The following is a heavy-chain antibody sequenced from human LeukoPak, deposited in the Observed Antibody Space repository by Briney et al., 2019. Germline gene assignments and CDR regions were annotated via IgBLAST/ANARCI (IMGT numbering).Heavy chain of an antibody. CDR1: GGPISSYY. J-gene: IGHJ5*02. V-gene: IGHV4-59*08. D-gene: IGHD6-13*01. Sequence: PAETLSLTCTVPGGPISSYYWTWIPQPPGKGLEGFRYIYYSGSTNYDPSLKSRVTISADTSKTQFSLKLSSVTAADTAVYYCARVRRNGIAAAGSWFDPWGQGTLVTVSS. CDR2: IYYSGST. CDR3: ARVRRNGIAAAGSWFDP.